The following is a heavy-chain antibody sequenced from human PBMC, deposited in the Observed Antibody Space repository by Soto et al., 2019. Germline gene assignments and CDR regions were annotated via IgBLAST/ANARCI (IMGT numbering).Heavy chain of an antibody. CDR1: GGSISSYY. CDR3: ARDLGSYDFWSGYYLGYMDV. J-gene: IGHJ6*03. CDR2: IYYSGST. D-gene: IGHD3-3*01. V-gene: IGHV4-59*01. Sequence: QVQLQESGPGLVKPSETLSLTCTVSGGSISSYYWSWIRQPPGKGLEWIGYIYYSGSTNYNPSLKSRVTISVDTSKNQFSLKLSSVTAADTAVYYCARDLGSYDFWSGYYLGYMDVWGKGTTVTVSS.